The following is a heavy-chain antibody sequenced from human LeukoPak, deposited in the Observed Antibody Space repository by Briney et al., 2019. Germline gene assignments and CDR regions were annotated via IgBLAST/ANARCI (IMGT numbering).Heavy chain of an antibody. CDR3: ARDLGRSSSWSKYSWFDP. D-gene: IGHD6-13*01. J-gene: IGHJ5*02. CDR1: GGSISSYY. Sequence: PSETLSLTCTVSGGSISSYYWSWIRQPPGKGLEWIGYIYYTGSTKYNPSLKSRVTISVDTSKNQFHLNLSSVTAADTAIYYCARDLGRSSSWSKYSWFDPWGQGTLVTVSS. CDR2: IYYTGST. V-gene: IGHV4-59*01.